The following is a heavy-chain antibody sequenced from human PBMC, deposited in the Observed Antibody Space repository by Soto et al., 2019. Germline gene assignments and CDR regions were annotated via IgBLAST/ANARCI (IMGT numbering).Heavy chain of an antibody. CDR2: IYYSGST. D-gene: IGHD2-15*01. CDR1: GGSISSYY. Sequence: SETLSLTCTVSGGSISSYYWSWIRQPPGKGLEWIGYIYYSGSTNYNPSLKSRFTISVTTSKNHFSLKLSSVTAADTAVYYCARPYCSGGSCFHDAFDIWGQGTMVTVSS. V-gene: IGHV4-59*08. CDR3: ARPYCSGGSCFHDAFDI. J-gene: IGHJ3*02.